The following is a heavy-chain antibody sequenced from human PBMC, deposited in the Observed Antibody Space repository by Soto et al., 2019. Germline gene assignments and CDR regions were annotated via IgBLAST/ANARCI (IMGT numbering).Heavy chain of an antibody. V-gene: IGHV1-18*01. Sequence: ASVKVSCKSSCYTFTSYGIIWVRPAPGQGLEWMGWISAYNGNTNYAQKLQGRVTMTTDTSTSTAYMELRSLRSDDTAVYYCARDLIVATIFGYWGQGTLVTVSS. CDR2: ISAYNGNT. CDR3: ARDLIVATIFGY. J-gene: IGHJ4*02. D-gene: IGHD5-12*01. CDR1: CYTFTSYG.